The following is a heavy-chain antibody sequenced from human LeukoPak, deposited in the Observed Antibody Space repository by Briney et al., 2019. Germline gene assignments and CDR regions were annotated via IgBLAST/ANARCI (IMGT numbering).Heavy chain of an antibody. V-gene: IGHV4-61*02. CDR1: GGSISSGSYY. Sequence: SETLSLTCTVSGGSISSGSYYWSWIRQPAGKGLEWIGRIYTSGSTNYNPSLKSRVTISVDTSKNQFSLKLSSVTAADTAVYYCARASHGSGSPYYFDYWGQGTLVTVSS. CDR2: IYTSGST. D-gene: IGHD3-10*01. CDR3: ARASHGSGSPYYFDY. J-gene: IGHJ4*02.